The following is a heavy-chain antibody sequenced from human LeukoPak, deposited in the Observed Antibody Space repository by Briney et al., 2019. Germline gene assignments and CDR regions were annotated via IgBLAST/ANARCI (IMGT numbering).Heavy chain of an antibody. J-gene: IGHJ4*02. Sequence: AGSLRLSCAASGFTFSNYWMHWVRQAPGKGLVWVSRVKSDGSTISYSDSVKGRFTISRDNAKNTLYLQMTSLRAEDTAVYYCVRDLGYDDFWGQGTLVTVSS. V-gene: IGHV3-74*01. D-gene: IGHD2-2*01. CDR2: VKSDGSTI. CDR3: VRDLGYDDF. CDR1: GFTFSNYW.